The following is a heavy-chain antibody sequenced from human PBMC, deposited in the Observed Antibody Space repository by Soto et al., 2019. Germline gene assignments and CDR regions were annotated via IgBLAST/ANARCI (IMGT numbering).Heavy chain of an antibody. CDR2: TRNKANNYTT. J-gene: IGHJ4*02. D-gene: IGHD2-2*01. Sequence: EVQLVESGGGLVQPGGSLRLSCAASGFSFSDHYMDWVRQAPGKGLEWVGRTRNKANNYTTEYAASVRGRFTISRDVSKNSLYPQMNSLKTEDMAVYYCAILGYCSSTSCYWGQGTLVTVSS. CDR3: AILGYCSSTSCY. CDR1: GFSFSDHY. V-gene: IGHV3-72*01.